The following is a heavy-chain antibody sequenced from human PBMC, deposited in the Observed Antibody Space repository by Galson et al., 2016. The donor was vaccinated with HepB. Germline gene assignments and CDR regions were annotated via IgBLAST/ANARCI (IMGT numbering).Heavy chain of an antibody. D-gene: IGHD3-10*01. CDR2: INHVGST. Sequence: ETLSLTCVVSGGSFSGYQWTWIRQPPGKGLEYIGEINHVGSTNYNPSLGSRVTMPVDMSKYQFSLKVNSVTAADSGVYYCARLRIGVANYYGLDVWGQGTTVTVSS. J-gene: IGHJ6*02. CDR1: GGSFSGYQ. V-gene: IGHV4-34*01. CDR3: ARLRIGVANYYGLDV.